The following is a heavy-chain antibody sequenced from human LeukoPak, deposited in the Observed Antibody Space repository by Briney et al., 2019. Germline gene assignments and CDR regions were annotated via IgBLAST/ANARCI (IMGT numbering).Heavy chain of an antibody. Sequence: PGGSLRLSCAASGFTFSGSAMHWVRQASGKGLEWVGRIRSKANSYATAYAASAKGRFTISRDDSKNTAYLQMNSLKTEDTAVYYCYDYGGNNLWGQGTMVTVSS. CDR1: GFTFSGSA. CDR2: IRSKANSYAT. D-gene: IGHD4-23*01. J-gene: IGHJ3*01. V-gene: IGHV3-73*01. CDR3: YDYGGNNL.